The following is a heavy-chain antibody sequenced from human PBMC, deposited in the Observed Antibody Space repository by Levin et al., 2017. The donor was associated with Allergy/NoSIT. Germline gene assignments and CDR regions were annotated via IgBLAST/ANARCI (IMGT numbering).Heavy chain of an antibody. Sequence: LSLTCVASGFTFSSSGMHWIRQAPGKGLEWVAFIWYDGSNEHYANSVKGRFTISRDDSKNTLYLHMDSLKVDDTAVYYCARDGPDANWGQGTLVTVSS. D-gene: IGHD1-14*01. CDR3: ARDGPDAN. V-gene: IGHV3-33*01. J-gene: IGHJ4*02. CDR1: GFTFSSSG. CDR2: IWYDGSNE.